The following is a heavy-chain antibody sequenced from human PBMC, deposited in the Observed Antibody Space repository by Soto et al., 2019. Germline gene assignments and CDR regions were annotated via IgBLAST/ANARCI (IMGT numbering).Heavy chain of an antibody. V-gene: IGHV3-23*01. CDR3: AKDRYCSSASCNLQD. D-gene: IGHD2-2*01. CDR1: GFTFSSYA. J-gene: IGHJ1*01. CDR2: ISGSGSST. Sequence: VQLLESGGGLVQPGGSLRLSCAASGFTFSSYAMTWVRQAPGKGLEWVSVISGSGSSTYYADSVKGRFTISRDNSKNTLYLQMNSLRAEDTAVYYCAKDRYCSSASCNLQDWGQGTLVTVSS.